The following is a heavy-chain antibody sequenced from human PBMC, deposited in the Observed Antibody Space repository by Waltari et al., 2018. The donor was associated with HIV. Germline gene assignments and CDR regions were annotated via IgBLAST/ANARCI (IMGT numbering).Heavy chain of an antibody. CDR1: GYTFTGYY. Sequence: QVQLVQSGAEVKKPGASVKISCKASGYTFTGYYMRWVRQAPGQGLEWMGWINPDNGGTKYAQKFQGRVTMTRDTSISTAYMELSRLRSDDTAVYYCARDICNGGSCYSYYFDYWGQGTLVTVSS. D-gene: IGHD2-15*01. V-gene: IGHV1-2*02. CDR2: INPDNGGT. J-gene: IGHJ4*02. CDR3: ARDICNGGSCYSYYFDY.